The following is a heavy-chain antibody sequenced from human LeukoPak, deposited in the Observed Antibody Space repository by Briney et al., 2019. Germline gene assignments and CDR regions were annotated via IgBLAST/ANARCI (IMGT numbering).Heavy chain of an antibody. V-gene: IGHV3-74*01. CDR3: ARESYPFDF. D-gene: IGHD1-26*01. J-gene: IGHJ4*02. CDR2: IYSDGSTT. CDR1: GFTFSNYW. Sequence: GGSLRLSCAASGFTFSNYWMHWVRQAPGKGLVWVSRIYSDGSTTRYADSVKGRFTISRDNAKNTLYLQMNSLRAEDTAVYYCARESYPFDFWGQGTLVTASS.